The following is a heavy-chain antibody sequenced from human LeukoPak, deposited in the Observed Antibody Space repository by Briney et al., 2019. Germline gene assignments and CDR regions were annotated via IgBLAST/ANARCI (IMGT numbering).Heavy chain of an antibody. D-gene: IGHD1-1*01. Sequence: GGFDPEDCETIYAQKFQGRVTMTEDTSTDTAYMELSSLRSEDTAVYYCATDLEGIRTFDYWGQGTLVTVSS. CDR3: ATDLEGIRTFDY. CDR2: FDPEDCET. V-gene: IGHV1-24*01. J-gene: IGHJ4*02.